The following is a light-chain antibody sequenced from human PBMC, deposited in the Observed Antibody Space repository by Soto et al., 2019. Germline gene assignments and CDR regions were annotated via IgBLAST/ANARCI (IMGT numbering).Light chain of an antibody. CDR2: DAS. V-gene: IGKV1-5*01. J-gene: IGKJ1*01. Sequence: DLQMTPSPSTLSASVGVRGPITCRASQSISSWLACYQQKPGKAPKLLIYDASSLESGVPSRFSGSGSGTEFTRTISSLQPDDFATYYCQQYNSYSWTFGQGTKVDIK. CDR1: QSISSW. CDR3: QQYNSYSWT.